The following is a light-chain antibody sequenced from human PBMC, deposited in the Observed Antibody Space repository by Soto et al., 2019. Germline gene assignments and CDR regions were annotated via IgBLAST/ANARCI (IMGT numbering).Light chain of an antibody. CDR3: CSYAGSYTYV. J-gene: IGLJ1*01. CDR1: SSDVGVYDC. CDR2: DVS. Sequence: QSVLTQPRSVSGSPGQSVTISCTGTSSDVGVYDCVSWYQQHPGKAPRVLIFDVSERPSGVPDRFSGSKSGDTASLTISALQAEDEADYYCCSYAGSYTYVFGSGTKVTVL. V-gene: IGLV2-11*01.